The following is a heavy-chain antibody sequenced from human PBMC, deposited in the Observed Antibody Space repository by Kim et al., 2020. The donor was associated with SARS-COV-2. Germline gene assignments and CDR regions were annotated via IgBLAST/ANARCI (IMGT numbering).Heavy chain of an antibody. J-gene: IGHJ4*02. Sequence: GGSLRLSCAASGFTFSSHGMYWVRQAPGKGLEWVAVIWYDGSNKYYADSVKGRFTISRDNSENTLYLQMNSLRAEDTAVYYCAKQSSSGWYNFDYWGQGTLGTVSS. D-gene: IGHD6-19*01. CDR3: AKQSSSGWYNFDY. CDR2: IWYDGSNK. V-gene: IGHV3-33*06. CDR1: GFTFSSHG.